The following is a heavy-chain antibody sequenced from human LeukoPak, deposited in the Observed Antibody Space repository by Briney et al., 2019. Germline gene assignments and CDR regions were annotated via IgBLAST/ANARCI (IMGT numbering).Heavy chain of an antibody. J-gene: IGHJ5*02. CDR2: ISSSGGST. CDR1: GFTFSSHA. V-gene: IGHV3-23*01. Sequence: PGGSLRLSCAASGFTFSSHAMSWVRQAPGKGLEWVSSISSSGGSTYYADYVKGRFTISRDNSKNTLHLQLNSLRAEDTAVYYCAKGGRVNPFDPWGQGTLVTVSS. CDR3: AKGGRVNPFDP.